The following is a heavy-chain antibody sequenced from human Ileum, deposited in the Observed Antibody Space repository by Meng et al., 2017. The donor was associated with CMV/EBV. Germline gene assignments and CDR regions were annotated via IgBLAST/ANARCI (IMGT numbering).Heavy chain of an antibody. V-gene: IGHV4-30-4*01. D-gene: IGHD3-22*01. CDR2: IYHSGNT. CDR1: VSLSSGVYY. Sequence: VSLSSGVYYWSWIRQPPGKGLEWIGYIYHSGNTYYKPSLKSRVTISVDTSKNQFSLNLTSVTAADTAVYYCARHYYDTSGYYYVLDYWGQGTLVTVSS. J-gene: IGHJ4*02. CDR3: ARHYYDTSGYYYVLDY.